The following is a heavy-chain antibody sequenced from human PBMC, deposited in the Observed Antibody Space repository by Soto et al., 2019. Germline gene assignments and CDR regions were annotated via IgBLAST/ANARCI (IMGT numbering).Heavy chain of an antibody. J-gene: IGHJ4*02. Sequence: QVQLVQSGAEVKKPGSSVKVSCKASGGTFNNYGMGWVRQAPGQGLEWMGGIIPMIGRTNYAQKLQGRLTLTADASRSTAYMELRSLRSDDTAVYYCASWDYDVLTGYSYDDWGQGTLVTVSS. CDR2: IIPMIGRT. D-gene: IGHD3-9*01. V-gene: IGHV1-69*01. CDR1: GGTFNNYG. CDR3: ASWDYDVLTGYSYDD.